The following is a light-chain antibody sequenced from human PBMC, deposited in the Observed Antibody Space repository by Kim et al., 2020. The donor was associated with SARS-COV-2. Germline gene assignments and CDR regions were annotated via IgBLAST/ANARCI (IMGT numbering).Light chain of an antibody. CDR3: LQYTSHVLS. J-gene: IGKJ4*01. Sequence: ASVGDRVTITCRASQGIRNDLTWYQLKPGQAPKRLIYSASNLQTGVPSRFSGSGSGTEFTLTISNVQPEDFATYYCLQYTSHVLSFGGGTKVDIK. V-gene: IGKV1-17*02. CDR2: SAS. CDR1: QGIRND.